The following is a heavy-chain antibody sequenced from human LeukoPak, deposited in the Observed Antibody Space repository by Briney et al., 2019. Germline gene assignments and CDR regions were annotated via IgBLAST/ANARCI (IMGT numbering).Heavy chain of an antibody. CDR3: ARHRRMGSSWYPTYYYFDY. CDR1: GGSFSGYY. D-gene: IGHD6-13*01. CDR2: INHSGST. V-gene: IGHV4-34*01. J-gene: IGHJ4*02. Sequence: SETLSLTCAVYGGSFSGYYWSWIRQPPGKGLEWIGEINHSGSTNYNPSLKSRVTISVDTSKNQFSLKLSSVTAADTAVYYCARHRRMGSSWYPTYYYFDYWGQGTLVTVSS.